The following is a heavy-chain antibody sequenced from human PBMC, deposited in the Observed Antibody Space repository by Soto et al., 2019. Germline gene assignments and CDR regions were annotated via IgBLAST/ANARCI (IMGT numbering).Heavy chain of an antibody. CDR3: ARHAAYNIHY. CDR1: GGSISRGYW. Sequence: SETLSLTCAVSGGSISRGYWWSWVRQSPGKGLEWIGEIHHTENTNYNPSLKSRVTISVDTSNNQFSLDLNSVTAADTAVYYCARHAAYNIHYWGQGTLVTAPQ. CDR2: IHHTENT. J-gene: IGHJ4*02. D-gene: IGHD3-9*01. V-gene: IGHV4-4*02.